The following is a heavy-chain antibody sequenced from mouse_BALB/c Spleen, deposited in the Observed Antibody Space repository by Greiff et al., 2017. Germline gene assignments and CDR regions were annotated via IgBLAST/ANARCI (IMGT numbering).Heavy chain of an antibody. V-gene: IGHV5-9-4*01. D-gene: IGHD2-4*01. CDR2: ISSGGSYT. CDR3: ARDDYGGAMDY. Sequence: EVKLVESGGGLVKPGGSLKLSCAASGFTFSSYAMSWVRQSPEKRLEWVAEISSGGSYTYYPDTVTGRFTISRDNAKNTLYLEMSSLRSEDTAMYYCARDDYGGAMDYWGQGTSVTVSS. CDR1: GFTFSSYA. J-gene: IGHJ4*01.